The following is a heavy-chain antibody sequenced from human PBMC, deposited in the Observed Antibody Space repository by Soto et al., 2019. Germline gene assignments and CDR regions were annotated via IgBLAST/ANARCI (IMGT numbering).Heavy chain of an antibody. CDR2: ISGSGGST. D-gene: IGHD6-19*01. Sequence: GGSLRLSCAASGFTFSSYAMSWVRQAPGKGLEWVSAISGSGGSTYYADSVKGRFTISRDNSKNTLYLQMNSLRAEDTAVYYCAEVTLYSSGEFDYWGQGTLVTVSS. V-gene: IGHV3-23*01. J-gene: IGHJ4*02. CDR3: AEVTLYSSGEFDY. CDR1: GFTFSSYA.